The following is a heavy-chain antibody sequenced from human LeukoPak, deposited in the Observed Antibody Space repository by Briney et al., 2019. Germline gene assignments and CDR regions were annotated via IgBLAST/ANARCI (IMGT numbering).Heavy chain of an antibody. CDR1: GFTFSSYA. V-gene: IGHV3-53*01. CDR2: IYSGGST. D-gene: IGHD5-12*01. Sequence: PGGSLRLSCAASGFTFSSYAMSWVRQAPGKGLEWVSVIYSGGSTYYADSVKGRFTISRDNSKNTLYLQMNSLRAEDTAVYYCARSRSSGYDFLFDYWGQGTLVTVSS. J-gene: IGHJ4*02. CDR3: ARSRSSGYDFLFDY.